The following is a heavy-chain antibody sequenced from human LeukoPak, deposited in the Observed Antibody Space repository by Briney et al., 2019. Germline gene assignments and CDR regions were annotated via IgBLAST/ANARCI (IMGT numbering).Heavy chain of an antibody. V-gene: IGHV4-4*07. D-gene: IGHD6-25*01. Sequence: SETLSLTCSVSGGHLSTNYWRWIRQPAGQGLEWIGRIYISGSTNYNASLKRRVTMSVDTAKNQFSLKLRSVTAADTAVYYCARDDGLSDWFDPWGQGILVTVSS. J-gene: IGHJ5*02. CDR1: GGHLSTNY. CDR3: ARDDGLSDWFDP. CDR2: IYISGST.